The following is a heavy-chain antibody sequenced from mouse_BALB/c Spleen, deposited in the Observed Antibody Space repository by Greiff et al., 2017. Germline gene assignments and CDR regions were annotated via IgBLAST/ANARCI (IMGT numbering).Heavy chain of an antibody. D-gene: IGHD2-14*01. Sequence: VQLQQSGAELVRPGALVKLSCKASGFNIKDYYMHWVKQRPEQGLEWIGWIDPENGNTIYDPKFQGKATITADTSSNTAYLQLSSLTSEDTAVYYCASGYDETWFAYWGQGTLVTVSA. CDR3: ASGYDETWFAY. V-gene: IGHV14-1*02. CDR2: IDPENGNT. CDR1: GFNIKDYY. J-gene: IGHJ3*01.